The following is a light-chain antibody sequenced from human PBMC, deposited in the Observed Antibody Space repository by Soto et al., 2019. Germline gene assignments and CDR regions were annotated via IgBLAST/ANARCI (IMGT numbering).Light chain of an antibody. Sequence: VLTQSPATLSLSPGAIATLSGSSSQNISVYLAWYRQKPGQAPRLLIYAASNRATGIPARFSGSGSGTDFTLTIRRLEPEDFAVYYCQQRNNWPPGINCGQGKRLAI. CDR3: QQRNNWPPGIN. CDR2: AAS. CDR1: QNISVY. V-gene: IGKV3-11*01. J-gene: IGKJ5*01.